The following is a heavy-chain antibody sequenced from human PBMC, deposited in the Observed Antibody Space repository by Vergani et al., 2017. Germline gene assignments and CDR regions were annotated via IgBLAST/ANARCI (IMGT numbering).Heavy chain of an antibody. CDR1: GFSLHTYW. D-gene: IGHD2-8*02. J-gene: IGHJ5*01. CDR2: IDEYGNRA. Sequence: EVQLVESGGGSVQSGGSLRLSCVASGFSLHTYWMHWVRQVPGKGLMWVARIDEYGNRATYGDFETGRFTISRDNAKNTVFLQMNNLRADDAGVYYCVRTEYCTGIACNTRFDSWGQGALVTVSS. CDR3: VRTEYCTGIACNTRFDS. V-gene: IGHV3-74*03.